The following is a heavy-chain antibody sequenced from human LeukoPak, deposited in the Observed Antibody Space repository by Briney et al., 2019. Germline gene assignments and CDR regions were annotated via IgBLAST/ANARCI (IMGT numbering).Heavy chain of an antibody. Sequence: PGGSLRLSCAASGFTFTSYWMHWVRQVPGKGLVWVSRINTDGSSIKYADSVKGRFTISRDNAKNTLFLQMSSLRAEDTAVYYCARGQLWFAEPPFLWYMDVWGKGTTVTVSS. CDR1: GFTFTSYW. J-gene: IGHJ6*03. V-gene: IGHV3-74*03. CDR2: INTDGSSI. D-gene: IGHD3-10*01. CDR3: ARGQLWFAEPPFLWYMDV.